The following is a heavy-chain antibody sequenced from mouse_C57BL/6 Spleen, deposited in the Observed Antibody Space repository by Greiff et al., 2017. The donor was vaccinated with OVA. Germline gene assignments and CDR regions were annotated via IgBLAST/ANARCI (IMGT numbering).Heavy chain of an antibody. CDR1: GFSFNTYA. CDR3: VVYGSSYGYFDV. J-gene: IGHJ1*03. Sequence: EVKLVESGGGLVQPKGSLKLSCAASGFSFNTYAMNWVRQAPGKGLEWVARIRSKSNNYATYYADSVKDRFTISRDDSESMLYLQMNNLKTEDTAMYYCVVYGSSYGYFDVWGTGTTVTVSS. D-gene: IGHD1-1*01. V-gene: IGHV10-1*01. CDR2: IRSKSNNYAT.